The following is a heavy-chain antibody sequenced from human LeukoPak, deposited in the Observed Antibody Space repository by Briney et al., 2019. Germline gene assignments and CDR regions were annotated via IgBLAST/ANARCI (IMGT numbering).Heavy chain of an antibody. Sequence: SVKVSCKASGGTFSSYAISWVRQAPGQGLEWMGGIIPIFGTANYAQKFQGRVTITADESTSTAYMELSSLRSEDTAVYYCAREATDTAMVMCWGQGTLVTVSS. J-gene: IGHJ4*02. CDR3: AREATDTAMVMC. CDR2: IIPIFGTA. V-gene: IGHV1-69*13. D-gene: IGHD5-18*01. CDR1: GGTFSSYA.